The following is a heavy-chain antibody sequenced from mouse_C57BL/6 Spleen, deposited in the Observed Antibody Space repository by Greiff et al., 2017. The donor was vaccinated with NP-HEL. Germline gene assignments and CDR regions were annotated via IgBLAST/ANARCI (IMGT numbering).Heavy chain of an antibody. J-gene: IGHJ2*01. D-gene: IGHD1-1*01. V-gene: IGHV3-6*01. CDR1: GYSITSGYY. CDR3: ARAPFITTVVARDY. CDR2: ISYDGSN. Sequence: EVKLEESGPGLVNPSQSLSLTCSVTGYSITSGYYWNWIRQFPGNKLEWMGYISYDGSNNYNPSLKNRISITRDTSKNQFFLKLNSVTTEDTATYYCARAPFITTVVARDYWGQGTTLTVSS.